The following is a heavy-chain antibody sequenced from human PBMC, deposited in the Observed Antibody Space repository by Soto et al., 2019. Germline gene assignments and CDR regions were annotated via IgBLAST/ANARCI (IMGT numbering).Heavy chain of an antibody. Sequence: GGSLRLSCVASGFTFSNYAMHWVRQAPGKGLEWVAIVSYDGDNEYYADSVRGRFFISRDNSKNTLYLQMNSLRAEDTAVYYCAKSITARPFDYWGQGALVTVSS. CDR2: VSYDGDNE. CDR3: AKSITARPFDY. D-gene: IGHD6-6*01. V-gene: IGHV3-30*18. J-gene: IGHJ4*02. CDR1: GFTFSNYA.